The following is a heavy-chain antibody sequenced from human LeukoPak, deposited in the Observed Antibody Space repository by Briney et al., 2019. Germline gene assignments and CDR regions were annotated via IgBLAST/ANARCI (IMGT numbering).Heavy chain of an antibody. J-gene: IGHJ6*02. CDR3: ARDYYDSEGYYGMDV. CDR2: ISYDGSNK. D-gene: IGHD3-22*01. CDR1: GFTFSSYA. V-gene: IGHV3-30-3*01. Sequence: GGSLILSCAASGFTFSSYAMHWVRQAPGKGLEWVAVISYDGSNKYYADSVKGRFTISRDNSKNTLYLQMNSLRAEDTAVYYCARDYYDSEGYYGMDVWGQGTTVTVSS.